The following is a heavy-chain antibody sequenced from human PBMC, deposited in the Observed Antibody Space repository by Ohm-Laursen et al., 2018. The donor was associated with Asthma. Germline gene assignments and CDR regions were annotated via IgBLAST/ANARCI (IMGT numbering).Heavy chain of an antibody. CDR1: GYTFTSYY. V-gene: IGHV1-2*06. J-gene: IGHJ4*02. CDR3: AREARQYDYGDYGYYFDY. D-gene: IGHD4-17*01. CDR2: INPNSGGT. Sequence: SVKVSCKASGYTFTSYYMHWVRQAPGQGLEWMGRINPNSGGTNYAQKFQGRVTMTRDTSISTAYMELSRLRSDDTAVYYCAREARQYDYGDYGYYFDYWGQGTLVTVSS.